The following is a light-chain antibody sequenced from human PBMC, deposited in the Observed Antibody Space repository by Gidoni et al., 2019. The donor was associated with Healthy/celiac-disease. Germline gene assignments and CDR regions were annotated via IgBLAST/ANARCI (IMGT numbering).Light chain of an antibody. J-gene: IGKJ3*01. CDR3: QQLNSYPRFT. CDR1: HGISSY. Sequence: DIQLPQSPSFLSASVGDRVTITCRSSHGISSYLAWYQQKPGKAPKLLIYAASTLQSGVPSRFSGSGSGTEFTLTISSLQPEDFATYYCQQLNSYPRFTFGPXTKVDIK. V-gene: IGKV1-9*01. CDR2: AAS.